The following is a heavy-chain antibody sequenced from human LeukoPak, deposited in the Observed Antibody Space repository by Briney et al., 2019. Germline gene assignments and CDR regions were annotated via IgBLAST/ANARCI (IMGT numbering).Heavy chain of an antibody. D-gene: IGHD3-10*01. CDR2: IYYSGNT. J-gene: IGHJ6*02. Sequence: SETLSLTCTVSGDPISTYYWSWIRQPPGKGLERIGYIYYSGNTNYNPSLKSRVTISVDTSKNQFSLKLSSVTAADTAVYYCARGRGHYYYHGMDVWGQGTTVTVSS. V-gene: IGHV4-59*01. CDR3: ARGRGHYYYHGMDV. CDR1: GDPISTYY.